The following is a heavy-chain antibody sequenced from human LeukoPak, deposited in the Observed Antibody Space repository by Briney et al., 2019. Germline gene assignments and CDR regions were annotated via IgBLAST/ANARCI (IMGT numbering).Heavy chain of an antibody. J-gene: IGHJ4*02. D-gene: IGHD6-13*01. CDR1: GYSISSGYY. Sequence: SETLSLTCTVSGYSISSGYYWGWIRQPPGKGLEWIGNIYHGGSTYYNPSLKSRVTMSGDTSTNQFSLNLSSVTAADTAVYYCARVTSSSWFEGYFDYWGQGTLVTVSS. CDR2: IYHGGST. V-gene: IGHV4-38-2*02. CDR3: ARVTSSSWFEGYFDY.